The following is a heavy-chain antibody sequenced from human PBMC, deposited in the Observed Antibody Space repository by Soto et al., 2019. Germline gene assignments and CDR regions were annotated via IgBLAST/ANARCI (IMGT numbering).Heavy chain of an antibody. V-gene: IGHV3-13*01. J-gene: IGHJ4*02. CDR1: GFTFSSYD. CDR2: IGTAGDT. CDR3: ARGNPYYDFWSGYSN. Sequence: GGSLRLSCAASGFTFSSYDMHWVRQATGKGLEWVSAIGTAGDTYYPGSVKGRFTISRENAKNSLYLQMNSLRAEDTAVYYCARGNPYYDFWSGYSNWGQGTLVTVSS. D-gene: IGHD3-3*01.